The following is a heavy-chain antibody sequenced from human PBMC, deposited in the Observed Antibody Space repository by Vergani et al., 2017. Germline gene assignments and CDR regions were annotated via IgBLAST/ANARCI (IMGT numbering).Heavy chain of an antibody. Sequence: QVQLQESGPGLVKPSETLSLTCTVSGGSISSYYWSWIRQPPGKGLEWIGYIYYSGSTNYNPSLKSRVTISVGTSKNQFSLKLGSVTAADTAVYYCARSTGNDILTGYAGGHAFDIWGQGTMVTVSS. J-gene: IGHJ3*02. CDR2: IYYSGST. CDR3: ARSTGNDILTGYAGGHAFDI. CDR1: GGSISSYY. D-gene: IGHD3-9*01. V-gene: IGHV4-59*01.